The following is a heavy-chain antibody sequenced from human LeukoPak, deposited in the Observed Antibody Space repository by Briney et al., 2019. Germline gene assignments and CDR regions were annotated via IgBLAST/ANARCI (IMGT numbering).Heavy chain of an antibody. CDR2: ISSSSSTI. J-gene: IGHJ4*02. D-gene: IGHD2-21*01. Sequence: GGSLRLSCAASGFTFSGFGMNWVRQAPGKGLEWVSYISSSSSTIYYADSVKGRFTISRDNAKNSLYLQMNSLRAEDTAVYYCARDLHCGGDCYPLTYWGQGTLVTVSP. CDR1: GFTFSGFG. CDR3: ARDLHCGGDCYPLTY. V-gene: IGHV3-48*01.